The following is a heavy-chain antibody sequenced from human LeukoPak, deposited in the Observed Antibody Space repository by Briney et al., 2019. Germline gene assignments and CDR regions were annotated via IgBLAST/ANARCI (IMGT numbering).Heavy chain of an antibody. Sequence: ASVKVSCKASGYTFTGYYMHWVRQAPGQGLEWMGWINPNSGGTNYAQKFQGRVTMTRDTSISTAYVEPSRLRSDDTAVYYCARGLRSYYGSGSYLNWFDPWGQGTLVTVSS. V-gene: IGHV1-2*02. D-gene: IGHD3-10*01. CDR2: INPNSGGT. J-gene: IGHJ5*02. CDR1: GYTFTGYY. CDR3: ARGLRSYYGSGSYLNWFDP.